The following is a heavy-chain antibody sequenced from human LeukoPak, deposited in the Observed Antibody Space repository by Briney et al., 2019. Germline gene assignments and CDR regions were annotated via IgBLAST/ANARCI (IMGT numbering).Heavy chain of an antibody. Sequence: GGSLRLSCAASELTFSGYWMNWVRQAPGKGLEWVSVIYSGGSTYYADSVKGRFTISRDNSKNTLYLQMNSLRAEDTAVYYCARERITMVRGVIPLGMDVWGQGTTITVSS. CDR3: ARERITMVRGVIPLGMDV. CDR1: ELTFSGYW. D-gene: IGHD3-10*01. V-gene: IGHV3-66*01. CDR2: IYSGGST. J-gene: IGHJ6*02.